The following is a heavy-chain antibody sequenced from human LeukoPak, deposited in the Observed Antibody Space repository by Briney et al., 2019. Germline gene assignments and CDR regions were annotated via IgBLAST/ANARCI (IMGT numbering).Heavy chain of an antibody. CDR1: GFTFSAYS. D-gene: IGHD3-10*01. CDR3: ARGGFNMVRGVIIPSNSYFYYMDI. Sequence: GESLRLSCAASGFTFSAYSMNWVRQAPGKGLEWVSSITSGDFVSFADSLKGRFTISRDNGKGLLYLQMNSLRAEDTAVYYCARGGFNMVRGVIIPSNSYFYYMDIWGKGTTVTVSS. J-gene: IGHJ6*03. CDR2: ITSGDFV. V-gene: IGHV3-69-1*01.